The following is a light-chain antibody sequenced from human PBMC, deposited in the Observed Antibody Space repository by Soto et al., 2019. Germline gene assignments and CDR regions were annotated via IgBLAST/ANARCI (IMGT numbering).Light chain of an antibody. V-gene: IGKV3-20*01. CDR2: GAS. Sequence: EIVLTQSPGTLSLSPVERATLSGMASQSVSGRYLAWYQQKPGQAPRLLIYGASSRATGIPDRFSGSGSGTDFTLTISRLEPEDFAVYYCQQYGISPRTFGQGTKVDIK. CDR3: QQYGISPRT. CDR1: QSVSGRY. J-gene: IGKJ1*01.